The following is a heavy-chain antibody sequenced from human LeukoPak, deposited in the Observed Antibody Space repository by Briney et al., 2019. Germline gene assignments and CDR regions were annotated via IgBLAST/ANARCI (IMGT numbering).Heavy chain of an antibody. Sequence: GGSLRLSCAASGFIFSSYGMHWVRQAPGKGLEWVAFIRYDGRNKYYADSVKGRFTISRDNAKNSLYLQMNSLRAEDTAVYYCAELGITMIGGVWGKGTTVTISS. CDR2: IRYDGRNK. D-gene: IGHD3-10*02. CDR3: AELGITMIGGV. V-gene: IGHV3-30*02. CDR1: GFIFSSYG. J-gene: IGHJ6*04.